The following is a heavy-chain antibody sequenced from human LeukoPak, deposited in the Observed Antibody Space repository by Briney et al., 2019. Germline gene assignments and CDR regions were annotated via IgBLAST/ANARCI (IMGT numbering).Heavy chain of an antibody. D-gene: IGHD2-2*01. J-gene: IGHJ4*02. CDR3: AKDLIDIVVVPAALVDY. Sequence: QSGGSLRLSCAASGFTFSSYWMSWVRQAPGKGLEWVANIKQDGSEKYYVDSVKGRFTISRDNAKNSLYLQMNSLRAEDTAVYYCAKDLIDIVVVPAALVDYWGQGTLVTVSS. CDR1: GFTFSSYW. V-gene: IGHV3-7*01. CDR2: IKQDGSEK.